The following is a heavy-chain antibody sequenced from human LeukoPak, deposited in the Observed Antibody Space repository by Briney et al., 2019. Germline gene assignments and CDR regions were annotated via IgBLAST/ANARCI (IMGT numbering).Heavy chain of an antibody. Sequence: PSETLSLTCTVSGGSISSGDYYWSWLRQPPGKGLEWIGYIYYSGSTYYNPSLKSRVTISVDTSKSQFSLKLSSVTAADTAVYYCAREEGGYTVGFDYWGQGTLVTVSS. D-gene: IGHD5-18*01. J-gene: IGHJ4*02. CDR2: IYYSGST. V-gene: IGHV4-30-4*01. CDR1: GGSISSGDYY. CDR3: AREEGGYTVGFDY.